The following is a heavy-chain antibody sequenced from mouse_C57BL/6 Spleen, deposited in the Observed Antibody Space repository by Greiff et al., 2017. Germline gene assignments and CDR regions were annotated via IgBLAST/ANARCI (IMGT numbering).Heavy chain of an antibody. CDR2: ISGGGGNT. Sequence: EVQVVESGGGLVKPGGSLKLSCAASGFTFSSYTMSWVRQTPEKRLEWVATISGGGGNTYYPDSVKGRFTISRDNAKNTLYLQMSSLRSEDTALYYCARHPIYYLLWYFDVWGTGTTVTVSS. J-gene: IGHJ1*03. D-gene: IGHD2-1*01. V-gene: IGHV5-9*01. CDR3: ARHPIYYLLWYFDV. CDR1: GFTFSSYT.